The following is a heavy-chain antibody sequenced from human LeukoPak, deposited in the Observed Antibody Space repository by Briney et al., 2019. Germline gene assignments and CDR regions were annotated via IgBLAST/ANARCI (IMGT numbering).Heavy chain of an antibody. CDR1: GFTFSSYD. V-gene: IGHV3-21*01. Sequence: GRSLRLSCAASGFTFSSYDMNWVRQAPGKGLEWVSCISSSRSYIYYADSVKGRFTISRDNAKNSLYLQMNSLRAEDTAVYYCARDPSSWYYYYMDVWGKGTTVTVSS. CDR3: ARDPSSWYYYYMDV. J-gene: IGHJ6*03. CDR2: ISSSRSYI. D-gene: IGHD6-13*01.